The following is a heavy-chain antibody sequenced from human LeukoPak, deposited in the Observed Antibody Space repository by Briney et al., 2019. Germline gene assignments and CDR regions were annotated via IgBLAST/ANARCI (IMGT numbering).Heavy chain of an antibody. Sequence: PGGSLRLSCVASGFTFSSYWMSWVRQAPGKGLEWVANIKQDGSEKYYVDSVKGRFTISRDNAKNSLYLQMNSLRAEDTAVYYCAREPDSSGCYYAPGYFQHWGQGTLVTVSS. CDR3: AREPDSSGCYYAPGYFQH. CDR2: IKQDGSEK. V-gene: IGHV3-7*01. D-gene: IGHD3-22*01. J-gene: IGHJ1*01. CDR1: GFTFSSYW.